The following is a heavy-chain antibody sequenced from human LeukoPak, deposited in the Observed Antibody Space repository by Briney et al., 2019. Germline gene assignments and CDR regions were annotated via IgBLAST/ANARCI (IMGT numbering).Heavy chain of an antibody. D-gene: IGHD1-26*01. CDR2: IYYSGST. CDR1: GGSISSSSYY. CDR3: ARLRERALDY. V-gene: IGHV4-39*07. Sequence: PSETLSLTCTVSGGSISSSSYYWGWIRQPPGKGLEWIGSIYYSGSTNYNPSLKSRVTISVDTSKNQFSLKLSSVTAADTAVYSCARLRERALDYWGQGTLVTVSS. J-gene: IGHJ4*02.